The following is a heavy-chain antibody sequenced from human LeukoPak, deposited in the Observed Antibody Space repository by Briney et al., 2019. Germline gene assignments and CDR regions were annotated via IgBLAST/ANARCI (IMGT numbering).Heavy chain of an antibody. Sequence: GESLKISCKGSGYSFTSYWNGWVSQMPGKGLEWMGIIYPGDSDTRYSPSFQGQVTISADKSISTAYLQWSSLKASDTAMYYCARQIIDYGDYGDFDYWGQGTLVTVSS. D-gene: IGHD4-17*01. CDR1: GYSFTSYW. J-gene: IGHJ4*02. CDR3: ARQIIDYGDYGDFDY. CDR2: IYPGDSDT. V-gene: IGHV5-51*01.